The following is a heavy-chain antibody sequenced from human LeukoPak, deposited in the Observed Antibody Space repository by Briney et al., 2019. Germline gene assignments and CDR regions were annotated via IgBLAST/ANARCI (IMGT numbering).Heavy chain of an antibody. J-gene: IGHJ6*02. CDR3: ARLKQYHEWFGELFPYYYGMDV. D-gene: IGHD3-10*01. CDR2: VYSGDSDA. CDR1: GYSFTSYW. Sequence: GESLKISCKGSGYSFTSYWIGWVRQMPGKGLEWMGIVYSGDSDARYSPSFQGQVTISADKSINTAYLQWSSLGASDTAMYYCARLKQYHEWFGELFPYYYGMDVWGQGTTVTVSS. V-gene: IGHV5-51*01.